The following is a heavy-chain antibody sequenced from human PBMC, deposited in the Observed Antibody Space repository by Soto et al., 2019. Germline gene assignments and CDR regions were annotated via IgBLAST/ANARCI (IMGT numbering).Heavy chain of an antibody. CDR3: ARAPRPVPAATDYYYYGMDV. CDR1: GVTFSSYA. Sequence: GASVKVSCKASGVTFSSYAISWVRQAPGQGLEWMGGIIPIFGTANYAQKFQGRVTITADESTNTAYMELSSLRSEDTAVYYCARAPRPVPAATDYYYYGMDVWGQGTTVTVSS. V-gene: IGHV1-69*13. CDR2: IIPIFGTA. D-gene: IGHD2-2*01. J-gene: IGHJ6*02.